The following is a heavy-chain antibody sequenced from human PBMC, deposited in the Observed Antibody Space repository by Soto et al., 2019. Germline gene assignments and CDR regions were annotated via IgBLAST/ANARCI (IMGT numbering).Heavy chain of an antibody. CDR2: IIPIFGTA. CDR3: ARRIGSGWYKGPLDP. Sequence: VASVKVSCKASGGTFSSYAISWVRQAPGQGLEWMGGIIPIFGTANYAQKFQGRVTISADKSISTAYLQWSSLKASDTAMYYCARRIGSGWYKGPLDPWGQGTLVTVSS. D-gene: IGHD6-19*01. V-gene: IGHV1-69*06. J-gene: IGHJ5*02. CDR1: GGTFSSYA.